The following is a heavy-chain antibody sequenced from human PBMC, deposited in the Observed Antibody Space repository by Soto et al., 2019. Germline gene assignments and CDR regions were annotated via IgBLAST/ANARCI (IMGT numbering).Heavy chain of an antibody. CDR3: ASDPRGVCSSTSCRLVGRKVNYYGMDV. Sequence: QVQLVQSGAEVKKPGSSVKVSCKASGGTFSSYAISWVRQAPGQGLEWMGGIIPIFGTANYAQKFQGRVTITAEEATSTPYMEQSSLSSEDTAVYYCASDPRGVCSSTSCRLVGRKVNYYGMDVWGQGTTVTVSS. D-gene: IGHD2-2*01. CDR2: IIPIFGTA. J-gene: IGHJ6*02. CDR1: GGTFSSYA. V-gene: IGHV1-69*01.